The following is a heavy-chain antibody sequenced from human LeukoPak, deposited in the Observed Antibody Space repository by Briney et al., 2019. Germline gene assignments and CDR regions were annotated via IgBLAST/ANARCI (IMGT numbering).Heavy chain of an antibody. V-gene: IGHV3-66*01. CDR3: ARDTGGIGACDI. CDR1: GLTVIGNY. D-gene: IGHD2-8*02. Sequence: GGSLRLSFAALGLTVIGNYMSGVRQAPGKGLEWVSVIYTGVITYYADSVKGRFIISRDNSKNTLYLQMNSLRVEDTAVYCCARDTGGIGACDIWGQGTMVTVSS. J-gene: IGHJ3*02. CDR2: IYTGVIT.